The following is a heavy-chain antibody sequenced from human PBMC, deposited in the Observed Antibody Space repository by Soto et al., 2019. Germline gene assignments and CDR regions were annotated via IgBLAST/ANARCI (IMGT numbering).Heavy chain of an antibody. CDR1: GFTFSSYG. V-gene: IGHV3-33*01. Sequence: GGSLRLSCAASGFTFSSYGMHWVRQAPGKGLEWVAVIWYDGSNKYYVDSGKGRFTISRDNSKNTLYLQMNSLRAEDTAVYYCARDDTPGYYDILTGYLDYWGQGTLVTVSS. J-gene: IGHJ4*02. CDR2: IWYDGSNK. CDR3: ARDDTPGYYDILTGYLDY. D-gene: IGHD3-9*01.